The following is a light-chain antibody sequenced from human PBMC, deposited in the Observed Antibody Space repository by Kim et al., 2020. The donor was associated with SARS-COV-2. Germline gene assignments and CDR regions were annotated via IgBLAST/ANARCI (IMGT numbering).Light chain of an antibody. CDR2: GAS. CDR3: QQYGSSPGP. J-gene: IGKJ4*01. Sequence: LSPGESATLSCRASQSVSSSYLDWYQQKPGQAPRLLIYGASSRATGIPDRCSGSGSGTDFTLTISRLEPEDFAVYYCQQYGSSPGPFGGGTKVEI. V-gene: IGKV3-20*01. CDR1: QSVSSSY.